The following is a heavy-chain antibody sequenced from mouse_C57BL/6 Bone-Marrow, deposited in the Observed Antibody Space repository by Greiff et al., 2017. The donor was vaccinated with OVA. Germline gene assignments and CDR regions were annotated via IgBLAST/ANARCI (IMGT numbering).Heavy chain of an antibody. CDR1: GFTFSDYY. Sequence: EVQGVESGGGLVQPGGSLKLSCAASGFTFSDYYMYWVRQTPEKRLEWVAYIRNGGGSTYYPDTVKGRFTISRDNAKNTLYLQMSRLKSEDTAMYYCARHGYYGSSYYWYFDVWGTGTTVTVSS. CDR3: ARHGYYGSSYYWYFDV. J-gene: IGHJ1*03. CDR2: IRNGGGST. D-gene: IGHD1-1*01. V-gene: IGHV5-12*01.